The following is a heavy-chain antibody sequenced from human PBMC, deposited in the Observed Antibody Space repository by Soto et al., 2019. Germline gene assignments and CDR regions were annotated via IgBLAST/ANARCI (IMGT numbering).Heavy chain of an antibody. J-gene: IGHJ4*02. CDR1: GFTFSSYA. D-gene: IGHD3-3*01. Sequence: GGSLRLSCAASGFTFSSYAMHWVRQAPGKGLEWVAVISYDGSNKYYADSVKGRFTISRDNSKNTLYLQMNSLRAEDTAVYYCARASEVEWLTVDYWGQGTLVTVSS. V-gene: IGHV3-30-3*01. CDR3: ARASEVEWLTVDY. CDR2: ISYDGSNK.